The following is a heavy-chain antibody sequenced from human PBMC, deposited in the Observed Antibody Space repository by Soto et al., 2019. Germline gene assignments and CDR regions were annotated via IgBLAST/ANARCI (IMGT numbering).Heavy chain of an antibody. D-gene: IGHD5-18*01. CDR2: IYSSEII. V-gene: IGHV4-4*07. CDR3: ATVSYVGGTDY. J-gene: IGHJ4*02. CDR1: GVSISSFY. Sequence: ETLSPTCPVSGVSISSFYWSWIRQPAGKGLEWIGLIYSSEIINHNPSLKSRVTMSLDTSKNQFSLKLSSVTAADTAVYFCATVSYVGGTDYWGQGTQVTVYS.